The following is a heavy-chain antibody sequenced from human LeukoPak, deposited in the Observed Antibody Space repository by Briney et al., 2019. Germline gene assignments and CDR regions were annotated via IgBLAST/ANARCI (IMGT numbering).Heavy chain of an antibody. V-gene: IGHV1-18*01. J-gene: IGHJ4*02. CDR3: ARNYYDSSGYYSRYFDY. D-gene: IGHD3-22*01. Sequence: ASVKVSCKASGYTFTSYGISWVRQAPGQGLEWMGWISGYNGKTNYAQKLQGRVTMTTDTSTSTAYMELRSLRSDDTAVYYCARNYYDSSGYYSRYFDYWGQGTLVTVSS. CDR2: ISGYNGKT. CDR1: GYTFTSYG.